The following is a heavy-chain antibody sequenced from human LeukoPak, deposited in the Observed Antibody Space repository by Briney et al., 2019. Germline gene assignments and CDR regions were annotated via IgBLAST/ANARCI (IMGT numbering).Heavy chain of an antibody. CDR3: ARDLGYGYGSVWHKYFDY. D-gene: IGHD5-18*01. V-gene: IGHV1-2*06. Sequence: ASVKVSCKASGYTFSGYYLHWVRQAPGQGLEWMGHIDPNSGGTKYAQKFQGRVTMTRDTSTTSAYMELSSFIFDDTAVYYCARDLGYGYGSVWHKYFDYWGHGTLVTVSS. J-gene: IGHJ4*01. CDR2: IDPNSGGT. CDR1: GYTFSGYY.